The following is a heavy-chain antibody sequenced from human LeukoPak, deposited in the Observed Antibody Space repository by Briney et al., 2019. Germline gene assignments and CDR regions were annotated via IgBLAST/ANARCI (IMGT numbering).Heavy chain of an antibody. Sequence: PGGSLRLSCAASGFTLSSYWMHWVRQVPGKGLVWVSRIKSDGSDTRYADSEKGRFTISRDNAKNTLYLQMNSLRAEDTAAYYCARGYSSGLHFDYWGQGTLVTVSS. V-gene: IGHV3-74*01. D-gene: IGHD6-19*01. CDR1: GFTLSSYW. CDR3: ARGYSSGLHFDY. J-gene: IGHJ4*02. CDR2: IKSDGSDT.